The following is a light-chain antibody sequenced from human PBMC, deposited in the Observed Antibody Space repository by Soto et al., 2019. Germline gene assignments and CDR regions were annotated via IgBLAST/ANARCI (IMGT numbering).Light chain of an antibody. J-gene: IGKJ1*01. CDR2: GAS. CDR3: QQYDDWPWT. CDR1: QTVSSAR. V-gene: IGKV3-20*01. Sequence: PGERSTLSCRASQTVSSARLAWFQQKPGQAPRLLIYGASSRAAGIPDRFSGSGSGTDFTLTISRLEPEDFAFYYCQQYDDWPWTFGQGGKVDIK.